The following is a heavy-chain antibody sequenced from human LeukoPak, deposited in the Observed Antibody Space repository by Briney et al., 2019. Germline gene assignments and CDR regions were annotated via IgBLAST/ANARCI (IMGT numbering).Heavy chain of an antibody. D-gene: IGHD3-16*01. Sequence: PGGSLRLSCATSGFTFSNAWMTWVRQAQGKGLEWVGRIKTKGEGGTVDYAAPVKGRFTISRDDSKNTLYLQMNSLRAEDTAVYYCASRLRYMDVWGKGTTVTVSS. J-gene: IGHJ6*03. CDR3: ASRLRYMDV. V-gene: IGHV3-15*01. CDR2: IKTKGEGGTV. CDR1: GFTFSNAW.